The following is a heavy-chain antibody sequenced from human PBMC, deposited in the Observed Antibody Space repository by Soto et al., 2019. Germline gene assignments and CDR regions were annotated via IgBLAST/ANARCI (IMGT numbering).Heavy chain of an antibody. CDR3: ARAREQEYSSAIFFDI. D-gene: IGHD5-18*01. J-gene: IGHJ4*02. CDR2: IYSAGST. V-gene: IGHV3-53*01. CDR1: GLTVSSSY. Sequence: PGWSLRLSCAASGLTVSSSYMSWVRQAPGKGLQWVSVIYSAGSTYYANSVKGRFTISRDISTNMVYLQMSSLTDEDTAVYYCARAREQEYSSAIFFDIWGQGALVTGSS.